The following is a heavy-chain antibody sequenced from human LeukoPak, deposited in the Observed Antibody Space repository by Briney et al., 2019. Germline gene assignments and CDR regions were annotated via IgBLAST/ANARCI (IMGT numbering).Heavy chain of an antibody. Sequence: SGTLSLTCAVSGGSISSSNWWSWVRQPPGKGLEWIGEIYHSGSTNYNPSLKSRVTISVDKSKNQFSLKLSSVTAADTAVYYCARRGFYYGSGSYYYYYYYMDVWGKGTTVTISS. D-gene: IGHD3-10*01. CDR2: IYHSGST. V-gene: IGHV4-4*02. CDR1: GGSISSSNW. CDR3: ARRGFYYGSGSYYYYYYYMDV. J-gene: IGHJ6*03.